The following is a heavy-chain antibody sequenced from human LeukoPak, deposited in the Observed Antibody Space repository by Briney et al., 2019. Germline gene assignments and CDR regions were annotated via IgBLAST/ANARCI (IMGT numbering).Heavy chain of an antibody. V-gene: IGHV4-59*01. Sequence: PSETLSLTCTVSGGFISNYYWSWIRQPPGKGLECIGFISYTGSTNSNPSLKSRVTISVDPSKNQFNLKLNSVTAADTAVYYGARDGPWAFEIWGQGTMVTVSS. CDR2: ISYTGST. CDR1: GGFISNYY. CDR3: ARDGPWAFEI. J-gene: IGHJ3*02.